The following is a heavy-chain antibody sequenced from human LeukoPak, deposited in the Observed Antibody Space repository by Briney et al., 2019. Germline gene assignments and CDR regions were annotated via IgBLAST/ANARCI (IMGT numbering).Heavy chain of an antibody. J-gene: IGHJ3*02. V-gene: IGHV3-7*03. CDR2: IKQDGSEK. CDR3: ATLIVILFGAFDT. Sequence: GGSLRLSCAASGFTFSSYWMSWVRQAPGKGLEWVANIKQDGSEKYYVDSVKGRFTISRDNAKNSLYLQMNSLRAEDTAVYYCATLIVILFGAFDTWGQGTMVTVSS. CDR1: GFTFSSYW. D-gene: IGHD3-16*01.